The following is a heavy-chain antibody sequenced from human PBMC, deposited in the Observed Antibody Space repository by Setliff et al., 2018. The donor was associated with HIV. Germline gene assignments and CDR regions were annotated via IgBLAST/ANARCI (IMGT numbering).Heavy chain of an antibody. CDR2: IYFTGHT. Sequence: SETLSLTCTVSGGSISRYYWSWIRQSPGKGLEWIGYIYFTGHTNFNPSLKSRVAMSIDTPQNQFSLTLTSVTAADTAVYYCARSPEWGAGGIDYWGQGTLVTVSS. D-gene: IGHD1-26*01. J-gene: IGHJ4*02. CDR3: ARSPEWGAGGIDY. CDR1: GGSISRYY. V-gene: IGHV4-59*01.